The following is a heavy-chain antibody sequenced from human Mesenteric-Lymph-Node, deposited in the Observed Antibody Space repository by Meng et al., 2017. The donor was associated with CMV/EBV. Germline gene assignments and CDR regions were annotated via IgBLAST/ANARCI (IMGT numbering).Heavy chain of an antibody. V-gene: IGHV4-39*01. Sequence: QAQEPGQRLLKPSETRSLSCIVSGDSISNSTYYWTWTRQPAGKGLEWIGSVHHSGTTYYNPSLKGRLTISVDTSANLFSLRLTTVTAADTATYYCARRGNYDSDYSEYWGQGTLVTVSS. CDR2: VHHSGTT. J-gene: IGHJ4*02. D-gene: IGHD3-22*01. CDR1: GDSISNSTYY. CDR3: ARRGNYDSDYSEY.